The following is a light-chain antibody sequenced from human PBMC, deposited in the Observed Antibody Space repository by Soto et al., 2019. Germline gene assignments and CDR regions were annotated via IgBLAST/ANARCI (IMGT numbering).Light chain of an antibody. V-gene: IGKV2-24*01. CDR1: HGLVHSSGNTY. Sequence: VLTQTALSSPVTLGQSASLSCRSSHGLVHSSGNTYLSWLHQRPGQPPRLLFFKVSERFAGAPDRFSASGAGTHFTLTISSVEAGDVGVYYRLQSTHYPCTFGQGTKVEV. CDR2: KVS. CDR3: LQSTHYPCT. J-gene: IGKJ1*01.